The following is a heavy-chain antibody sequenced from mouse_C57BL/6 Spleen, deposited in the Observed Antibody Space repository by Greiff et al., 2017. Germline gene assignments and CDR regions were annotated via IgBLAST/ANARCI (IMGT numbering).Heavy chain of an antibody. CDR3: AVNDGYSGYFDV. CDR2: INPNNGGT. V-gene: IGHV1-18*01. Sequence: SGPELVKPGASVKIPCKASGYTFTDYNMDWVKQSHGKSLEWIGDINPNNGGTNYNQKFKGKATLTVDKSSSTAYMELRSLTSEDTAVYYCAVNDGYSGYFDVWGTGTTVTVSS. CDR1: GYTFTDYN. D-gene: IGHD2-3*01. J-gene: IGHJ1*03.